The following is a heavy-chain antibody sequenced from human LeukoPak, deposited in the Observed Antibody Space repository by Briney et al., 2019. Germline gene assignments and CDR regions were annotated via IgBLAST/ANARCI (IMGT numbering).Heavy chain of an antibody. CDR3: ASDYGADSGY. CDR1: GGSISTGNYY. D-gene: IGHD4-23*01. Sequence: PSETLSLTCTVSGGSISTGNYYWAWIRQPPGKGLEWIGSIYFSGSTYYNPSLKSRVSMSVDTSNNQFSLKVTSVTAADTAVYYCASDYGADSGYWGQGTLVTVSS. J-gene: IGHJ4*02. V-gene: IGHV4-39*01. CDR2: IYFSGST.